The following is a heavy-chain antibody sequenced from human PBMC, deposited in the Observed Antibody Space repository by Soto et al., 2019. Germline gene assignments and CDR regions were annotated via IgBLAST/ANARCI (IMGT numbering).Heavy chain of an antibody. D-gene: IGHD5-18*01. CDR2: INHSGST. V-gene: IGHV4-34*01. J-gene: IGHJ6*02. CDR3: ARGVQLWGIYYYYGMDV. Sequence: SETLSLTCAVYGGSFSGYYWSWICQPPGKGLEWIGEINHSGSTNYNPSLKSRVTISVDTSKNQFSLKLSSVTAADTAVYYCARGVQLWGIYYYYGMDVWGQGTTVT. CDR1: GGSFSGYY.